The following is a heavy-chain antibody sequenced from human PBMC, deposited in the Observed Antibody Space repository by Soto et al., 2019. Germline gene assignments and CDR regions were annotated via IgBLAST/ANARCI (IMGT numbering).Heavy chain of an antibody. Sequence: QVHLVQSGAEVKKPGASVKVSCKGSGYTFTSYGITWVRQAPGQGLEWMGWISAHNGNTDYGQKLQGRVTVTRDTSTSTAYMELRSLRSDDTAVYYCARGRYGDYWGQGAPVTRSS. J-gene: IGHJ4*02. CDR2: ISAHNGNT. CDR1: GYTFTSYG. CDR3: ARGRYGDY. D-gene: IGHD1-20*01. V-gene: IGHV1-18*01.